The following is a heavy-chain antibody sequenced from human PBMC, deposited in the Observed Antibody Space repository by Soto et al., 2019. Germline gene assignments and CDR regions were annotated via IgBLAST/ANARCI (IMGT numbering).Heavy chain of an antibody. CDR1: GGSISSGFYS. V-gene: IGHV4-30-2*01. Sequence: SETLSLTCAVSGGSISSGFYSWSWIGQPPGQGLEWIGYIYNSGNTYYNPSLMSRVTISVDRSQNHFSLKLTSVTAADTAVYYCARGSDGVWNWFDPWGQGTQVTAPQ. D-gene: IGHD2-21*02. CDR2: IYNSGNT. CDR3: ARGSDGVWNWFDP. J-gene: IGHJ5*02.